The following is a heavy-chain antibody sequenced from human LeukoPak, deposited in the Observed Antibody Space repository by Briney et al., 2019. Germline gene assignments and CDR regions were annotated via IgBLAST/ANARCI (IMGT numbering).Heavy chain of an antibody. Sequence: GGSLRLSCAASGFTFSDYYMSWIRQAPGKGLEWVSYIGSSGSTIYYADSVKGRFTISRDNAKNSLYLQMNSLRAEDTAVYYCARYFDWLSLYFDYWGQGTLVTVSS. V-gene: IGHV3-11*01. J-gene: IGHJ4*02. D-gene: IGHD3-9*01. CDR3: ARYFDWLSLYFDY. CDR2: IGSSGSTI. CDR1: GFTFSDYY.